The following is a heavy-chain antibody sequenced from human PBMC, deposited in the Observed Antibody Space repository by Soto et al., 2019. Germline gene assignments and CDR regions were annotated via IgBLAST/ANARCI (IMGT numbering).Heavy chain of an antibody. Sequence: QVQLVQSGAEVKKPGASVKVSCKASGYMFSTYDINWVRQAPGQGLEWMGWLNPNSGNTGYAQKFQGRVTMTRNTSINTAYMELSSLGSDDTAVYYCARDHRYNWNDEGWFDPWSQGTLVTVSS. CDR2: LNPNSGNT. V-gene: IGHV1-8*01. D-gene: IGHD1-20*01. J-gene: IGHJ5*02. CDR3: ARDHRYNWNDEGWFDP. CDR1: GYMFSTYD.